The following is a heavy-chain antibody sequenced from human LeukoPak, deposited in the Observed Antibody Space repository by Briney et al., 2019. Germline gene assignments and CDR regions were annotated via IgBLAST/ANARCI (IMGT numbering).Heavy chain of an antibody. CDR1: GFNFSSHN. CDR2: MSDGAGRT. Sequence: GGSLRLSCAASGFNFSSHNMNWVRQAPGKGLEWVSGMSDGAGRTSYADSVTGRFTISRDNARRILYLQMNSLRAEDTAVYYCAKDVCNGAGCHFFDYWGQGTVVTVSS. D-gene: IGHD2-15*01. V-gene: IGHV3-23*01. CDR3: AKDVCNGAGCHFFDY. J-gene: IGHJ4*02.